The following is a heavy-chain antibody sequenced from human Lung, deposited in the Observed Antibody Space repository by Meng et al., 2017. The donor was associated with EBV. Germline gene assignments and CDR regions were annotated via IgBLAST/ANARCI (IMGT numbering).Heavy chain of an antibody. J-gene: IGHJ4*02. Sequence: EVQLVESGGALVQPGGYLRLSCAASGFTFSRYWMHWVRQAPGKGLGWISRLNENGGITTYADSVRGRFTISRDNTKNTLYLQMNSLRVEDTAVYFCSRDLAGPFDDWGQGPLVTVAS. V-gene: IGHV3-74*01. CDR2: LNENGGIT. CDR1: GFTFSRYW. CDR3: SRDLAGPFDD.